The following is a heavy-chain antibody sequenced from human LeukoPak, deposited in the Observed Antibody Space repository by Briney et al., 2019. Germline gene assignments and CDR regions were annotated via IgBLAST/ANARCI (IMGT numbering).Heavy chain of an antibody. CDR3: AREAGRYYDSSGYSYYGMDV. CDR2: IYHSGST. V-gene: IGHV4-30-2*01. J-gene: IGHJ6*02. Sequence: SETLSLTCTVSGGSISSGGYYWSWIRQPPGKGLEWIGYIYHSGSTYYNPSLKSRVTISVDRSKNQFSLKLSSVTAADTAVYYCAREAGRYYDSSGYSYYGMDVWGQGTTVTVSS. D-gene: IGHD3-22*01. CDR1: GGSISSGGYY.